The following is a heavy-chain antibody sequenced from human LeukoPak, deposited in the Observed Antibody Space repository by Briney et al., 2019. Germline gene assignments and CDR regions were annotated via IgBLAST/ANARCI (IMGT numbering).Heavy chain of an antibody. CDR1: GFTFSSYA. V-gene: IGHV3-23*01. Sequence: GGSLRLSCAASGFTFSSYAMSWVRQAPGKGLEWVSGIRGSGSTTYYADSVKGRFAISRDNSKNTLYLQMSSLRAEDTAVYYCANTVVRAREIHWGQGTLVTVSS. J-gene: IGHJ4*02. D-gene: IGHD3-10*01. CDR2: IRGSGSTT. CDR3: ANTVVRAREIH.